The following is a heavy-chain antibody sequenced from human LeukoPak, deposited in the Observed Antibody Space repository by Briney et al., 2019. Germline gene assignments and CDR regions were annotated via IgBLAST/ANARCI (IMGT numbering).Heavy chain of an antibody. CDR1: GGTFSSYA. Sequence: SVKVSCKASGGTFSSYAISWVRQAPGQGLEWTGGIIPIFGTANYAQKFQGRVTITTDESTSTAYMELSSLRSEDTAVYYCATEYGSGSYYKRGWFDPWGQGTLVTVSS. CDR2: IIPIFGTA. J-gene: IGHJ5*02. V-gene: IGHV1-69*05. CDR3: ATEYGSGSYYKRGWFDP. D-gene: IGHD3-10*01.